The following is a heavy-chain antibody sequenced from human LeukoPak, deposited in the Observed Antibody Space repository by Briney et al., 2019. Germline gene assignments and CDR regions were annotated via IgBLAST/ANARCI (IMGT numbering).Heavy chain of an antibody. V-gene: IGHV4-59*11. J-gene: IGHJ4*02. D-gene: IGHD5-24*01. CDR2: IYYSGSN. Sequence: SETLSLTCTVSGGSISSHYWSWVRQPPGKGLEWIGYIYYSGSNHYNPSLKSRVTISLDTSKNEVSLKLTSVTAADTAVYYCARGSMATIPFDYWGQGTLVTVSS. CDR1: GGSISSHY. CDR3: ARGSMATIPFDY.